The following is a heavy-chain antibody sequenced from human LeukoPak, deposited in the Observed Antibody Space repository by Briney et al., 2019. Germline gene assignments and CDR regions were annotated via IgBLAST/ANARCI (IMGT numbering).Heavy chain of an antibody. J-gene: IGHJ4*02. CDR3: ARSRSGTHGYFDY. D-gene: IGHD3-10*01. Sequence: GESLRLSCAASGFTFGSYSMNWVRQAPGKGLEWVSSISSSSSYIYYADSVKGRFTISRDNARNSLYLQMNSLRAEDTAVYYCARSRSGTHGYFDYWGQGTLVTVSS. CDR2: ISSSSSYI. V-gene: IGHV3-21*01. CDR1: GFTFGSYS.